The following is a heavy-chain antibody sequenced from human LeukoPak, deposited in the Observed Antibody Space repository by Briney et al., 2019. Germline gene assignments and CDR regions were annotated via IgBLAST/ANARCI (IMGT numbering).Heavy chain of an antibody. CDR3: ARDQEAYGSGSSFDY. D-gene: IGHD3-10*01. J-gene: IGHJ4*02. CDR1: GFTVSSNY. V-gene: IGHV3-53*05. Sequence: GGSLRLSCAASGFTVSSNYMSWVRQAPGKGLEWVSVIYSGGSTYYADSVKGRFTISRDNSKNTLYLQMNSLRAEDTAVYYCARDQEAYGSGSSFDYWGQGTLVTVSS. CDR2: IYSGGST.